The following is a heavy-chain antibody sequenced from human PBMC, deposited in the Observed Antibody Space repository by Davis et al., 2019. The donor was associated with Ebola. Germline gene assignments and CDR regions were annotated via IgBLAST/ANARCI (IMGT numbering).Heavy chain of an antibody. D-gene: IGHD2-2*01. Sequence: PGGSLRLSCAASGFTFSSYGMHWVRQAPGKGLEWVSSISSSSSYIYYADSVKGRFTISRDNSKNTLYLQMNSLRAEDTAVYYCASEHYCSSTSCYSVETDYWGQGTLVTVSS. J-gene: IGHJ4*02. CDR2: ISSSSSYI. CDR3: ASEHYCSSTSCYSVETDY. V-gene: IGHV3-21*01. CDR1: GFTFSSYG.